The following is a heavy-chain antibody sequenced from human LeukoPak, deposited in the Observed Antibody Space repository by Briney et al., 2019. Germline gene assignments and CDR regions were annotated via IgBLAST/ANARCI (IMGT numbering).Heavy chain of an antibody. CDR3: AKTYCGGDCSNYFDY. D-gene: IGHD2-21*02. Sequence: GGSLRLSCAASGFTVSSNYMTWVRQAPGQGLEWVSVIYFGGTTYYADSVKGRFTISRDDSKNTLYLQMNSLRAEDTAVYYCAKTYCGGDCSNYFDYWGQGTLVTVSS. V-gene: IGHV3-53*01. J-gene: IGHJ4*02. CDR1: GFTVSSNY. CDR2: IYFGGTT.